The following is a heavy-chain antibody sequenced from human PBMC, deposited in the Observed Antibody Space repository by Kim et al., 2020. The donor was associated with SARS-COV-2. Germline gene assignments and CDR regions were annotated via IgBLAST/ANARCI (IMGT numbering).Heavy chain of an antibody. D-gene: IGHD6-13*01. V-gene: IGHV4-59*01. Sequence: SLKSRVTISVDTSKNQFSLKLSSVTAADTAVYYCASDGGKGAAAWYAFDIWGQGTMVTVSS. J-gene: IGHJ3*02. CDR3: ASDGGKGAAAWYAFDI.